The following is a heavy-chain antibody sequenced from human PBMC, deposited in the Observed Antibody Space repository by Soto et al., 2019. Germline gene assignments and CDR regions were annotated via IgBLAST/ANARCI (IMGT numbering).Heavy chain of an antibody. D-gene: IGHD1-26*01. V-gene: IGHV3-30*18. CDR1: GFTFSSYG. CDR2: ISYDGSNK. J-gene: IGHJ4*02. CDR3: AKVLRGVGATIDY. Sequence: LRLSCAASGFTFSSYGMHWVRQAPGKGLEWVAVISYDGSNKYYADSVKGRFTISRDNSKNTLYLQMNSLRAEDTAVYYCAKVLRGVGATIDYWGQGTLVTVSS.